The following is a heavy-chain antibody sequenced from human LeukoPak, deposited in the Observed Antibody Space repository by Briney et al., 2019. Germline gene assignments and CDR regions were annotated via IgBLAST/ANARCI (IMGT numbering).Heavy chain of an antibody. Sequence: SVTVSCTASGGTFSSYAISWVRQAPGQGLEWMGGIIPIFGTANYAQKFQGRATITADESTSTAYMELSSLRSEDTAVYYCARESYYDSSGYYYVPLDPWGQGTLVTVSS. D-gene: IGHD3-22*01. CDR2: IIPIFGTA. V-gene: IGHV1-69*13. CDR3: ARESYYDSSGYYYVPLDP. CDR1: GGTFSSYA. J-gene: IGHJ5*02.